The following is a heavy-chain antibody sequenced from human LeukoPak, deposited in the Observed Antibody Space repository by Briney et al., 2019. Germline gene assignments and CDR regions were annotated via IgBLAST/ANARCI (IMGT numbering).Heavy chain of an antibody. J-gene: IGHJ6*03. CDR1: GGSISSGSYY. CDR3: AKDRCSNGVGCYYYYMDV. Sequence: SETLSLTCTVSGGSISSGSYYWSWIRQPAGKGLEWIGRIYTSGSTDYNPSLKSRVTISVDTSKNQFSLKLSSVTAADTAVYYCAKDRCSNGVGCYYYYMDVWSKGTTVTISS. V-gene: IGHV4-61*02. CDR2: IYTSGST. D-gene: IGHD2-8*01.